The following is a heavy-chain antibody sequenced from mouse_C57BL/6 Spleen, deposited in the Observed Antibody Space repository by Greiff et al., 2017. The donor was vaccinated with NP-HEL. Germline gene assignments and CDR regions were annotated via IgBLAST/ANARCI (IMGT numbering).Heavy chain of an antibody. J-gene: IGHJ4*01. V-gene: IGHV5-9-1*02. CDR3: TRLHYDYDGYAMDY. CDR1: GFTFSSYA. CDR2: ISSGGDYI. D-gene: IGHD2-4*01. Sequence: EVHLVESGEGLVKPGGSLKLSCAASGFTFSSYAMSWVRQTPEKRLEWVAYISSGGDYIYYADTVKGRFTISRDNARNTLYLQMSSLKSEDTAMYYCTRLHYDYDGYAMDYWGQRTSVTVSS.